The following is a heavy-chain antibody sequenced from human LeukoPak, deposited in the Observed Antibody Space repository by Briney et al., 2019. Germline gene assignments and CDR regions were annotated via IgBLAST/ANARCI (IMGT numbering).Heavy chain of an antibody. V-gene: IGHV3-48*03. Sequence: GGSLRLSCAASGFTFSSYEMNWVRQAPGKGLEWVSYISSSGSTIYYADSVKGRFTISRDNAKNSLYLQMNSLRAEDTAVYYCRASLELRYRRDFFDYWGQGTLVTVSS. J-gene: IGHJ4*02. CDR3: RASLELRYRRDFFDY. D-gene: IGHD1-7*01. CDR2: ISSSGSTI. CDR1: GFTFSSYE.